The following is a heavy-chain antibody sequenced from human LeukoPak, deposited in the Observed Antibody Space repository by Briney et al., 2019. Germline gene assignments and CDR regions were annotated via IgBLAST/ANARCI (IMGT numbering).Heavy chain of an antibody. Sequence: GGSLRLSCAASGFTFSSYAMHWVRQAPGKGLEWVAVISYDGSNKYYADSVKGRFTISRDNSKNTLYLQMNSLRAEDTAVYYCAREGHYYYYMDVWGKGTTVTVSS. J-gene: IGHJ6*03. CDR3: AREGHYYYYMDV. CDR1: GFTFSSYA. CDR2: ISYDGSNK. V-gene: IGHV3-30-3*01.